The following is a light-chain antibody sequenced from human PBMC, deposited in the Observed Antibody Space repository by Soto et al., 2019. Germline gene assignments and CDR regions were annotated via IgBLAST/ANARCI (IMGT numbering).Light chain of an antibody. CDR3: QQYGSSGT. V-gene: IGKV3-20*01. CDR1: QSVSSNN. J-gene: IGKJ1*01. Sequence: EIVLTQFPGTLSLSPGERATLSCRASQSVSSNNLAWYQHKPGQAPRLLISGASNRATGIPDRFSGSGSGTDFTLTISRLAPEDFAVYYCQQYGSSGTFGQGTKVDIK. CDR2: GAS.